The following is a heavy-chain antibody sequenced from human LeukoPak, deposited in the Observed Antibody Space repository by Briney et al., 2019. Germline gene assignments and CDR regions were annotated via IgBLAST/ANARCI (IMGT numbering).Heavy chain of an antibody. D-gene: IGHD3-10*01. Sequence: GRSLRLSCAASGYTFSSHGMHGVRQAPGKGLEWVAVIWYDGSNKYYADSVKGRFTISRDNSKNTLYLQMNSLRAEDTAVYFCARGYGSGSPLYYYYGMDVWGKGTTVTVSS. J-gene: IGHJ6*04. CDR1: GYTFSSHG. V-gene: IGHV3-33*01. CDR2: IWYDGSNK. CDR3: ARGYGSGSPLYYYYGMDV.